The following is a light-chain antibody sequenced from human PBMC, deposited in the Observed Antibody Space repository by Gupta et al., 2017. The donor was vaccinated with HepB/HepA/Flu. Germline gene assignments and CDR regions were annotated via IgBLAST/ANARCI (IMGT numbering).Light chain of an antibody. CDR1: PSVSSSY. V-gene: IGKV3-20*01. CDR3: QQYGSSPYT. J-gene: IGKJ2*01. CDR2: GAS. Sequence: EIVLTQSPGTLSLSPGERATLSYRASPSVSSSYLAWYQHTPGQAPRLLIYGASSRATGIPDRFSGSGSGTDFTLTISRLEPEDFAVYYCQQYGSSPYTFGQGTKLEIK.